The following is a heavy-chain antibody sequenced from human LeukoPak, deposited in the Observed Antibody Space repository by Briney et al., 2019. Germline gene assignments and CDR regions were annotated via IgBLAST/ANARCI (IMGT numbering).Heavy chain of an antibody. CDR2: IIPLFDSP. J-gene: IGHJ6*03. CDR3: ARAYIVNTNGDNVYYYMDV. Sequence: SVKVSCKASGGTFTFGTGGVTWVRQASGQRLEWLGGIIPLFDSPHYAPNFQGRLTITADRFSGVAYMDLSSLSSEDTAVYYCARAYIVNTNGDNVYYYMDVWGTGTTVTVSS. CDR1: GGTFTFGTGG. D-gene: IGHD5-24*01. V-gene: IGHV1-69*06.